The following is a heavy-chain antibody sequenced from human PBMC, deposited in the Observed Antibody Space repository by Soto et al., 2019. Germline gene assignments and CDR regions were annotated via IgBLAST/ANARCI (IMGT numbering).Heavy chain of an antibody. D-gene: IGHD3-10*01. CDR1: GDTFSTHA. CDR3: ARVGDYGMDV. Sequence: QVQLVQSGAEVKKPGSSVEVSCKASGDTFSTHAITWVRQAPGQGLEWMGGIIPILGTPNYAQKFQGRVTIIADKSASTAYMELSSVRSDDPAVNYCARVGDYGMDVWGQGTKITVSS. CDR2: IIPILGTP. J-gene: IGHJ6*02. V-gene: IGHV1-69*06.